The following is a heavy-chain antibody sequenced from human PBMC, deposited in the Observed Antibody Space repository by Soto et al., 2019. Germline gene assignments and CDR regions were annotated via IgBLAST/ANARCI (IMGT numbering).Heavy chain of an antibody. CDR3: ARGPDRLRIHLRLD. CDR1: GGSISSGGYY. J-gene: IGHJ1*01. D-gene: IGHD4-17*01. V-gene: IGHV4-31*03. Sequence: QVQLQESGPGLVKPSQTLSLTCTVSGGSISSGGYYWSWIRQHPGKGLEWIGYIYYSGSTYYNPSLKGRVNISVDTSKNQSSLKLSSVTAADTAVYYCARGPDRLRIHLRLDWGQGTLVTVSS. CDR2: IYYSGST.